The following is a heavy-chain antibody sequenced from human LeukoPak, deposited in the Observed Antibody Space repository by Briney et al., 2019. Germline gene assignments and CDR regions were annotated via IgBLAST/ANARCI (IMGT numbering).Heavy chain of an antibody. CDR1: GHSVYSNSAA. Sequence: SHTLSLTCAISGHSVYSNSAAWKWIRQSPSRVLEWLGRKYYRSKWYNDYAVSVKSRITINPDTSNNEFSLQLNSVAPEDTAVYYCARTGLDAFDIWGQGTMVTVSS. CDR2: KYYRSKWYN. J-gene: IGHJ3*02. V-gene: IGHV6-1*01. CDR3: ARTGLDAFDI.